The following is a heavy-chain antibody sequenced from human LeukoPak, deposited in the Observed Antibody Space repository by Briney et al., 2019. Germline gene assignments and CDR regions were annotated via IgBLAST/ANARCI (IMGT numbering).Heavy chain of an antibody. Sequence: ASVKVSCKTSGYIFTPHHIHWMRQAPGQGLELLGWVSAANNPEYSQRFQGRVVITRDASATTSYLELNSLRSEDTAVYYCAMSVEMPPIPSFDYWGQGTLVTVSS. CDR2: VSAANNP. V-gene: IGHV1-3*01. CDR3: AMSVEMPPIPSFDY. D-gene: IGHD5-24*01. J-gene: IGHJ4*02. CDR1: GYIFTPHH.